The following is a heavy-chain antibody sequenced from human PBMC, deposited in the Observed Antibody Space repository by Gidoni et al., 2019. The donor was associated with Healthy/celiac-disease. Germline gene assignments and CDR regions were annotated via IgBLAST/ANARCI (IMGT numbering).Heavy chain of an antibody. V-gene: IGHV1-69*08. CDR2: IIPMHGIA. CDR1: GRSLSSHT. Sequence: QVQLVQSGAEVKKPGSSVKVSCKASGRSLSSHTLSLVRQAPGQGLEWYERIIPMHGIANYAQKFQGRVTITADKATSTAYMELSSLRSEDTAVYYCARDVSGYDFGVGYFDYWGQGTLVTVSS. CDR3: ARDVSGYDFGVGYFDY. J-gene: IGHJ4*02. D-gene: IGHD5-12*01.